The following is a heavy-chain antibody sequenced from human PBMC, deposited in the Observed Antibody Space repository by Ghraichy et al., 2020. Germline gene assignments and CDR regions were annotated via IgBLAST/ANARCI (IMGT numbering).Heavy chain of an antibody. CDR3: ARDLGTLPRRFLEWLPKYNWFDP. J-gene: IGHJ5*02. Sequence: ASVKVSCKASGYTFTSYGISWVRQAPGQGLEWMGWISAYNGDTNYAQKLQGRVTMTTDTSTSTAYMELRSLRSDDTAVYYCARDLGTLPRRFLEWLPKYNWFDPWGQGTLVTVSS. CDR1: GYTFTSYG. D-gene: IGHD3-3*01. CDR2: ISAYNGDT. V-gene: IGHV1-18*01.